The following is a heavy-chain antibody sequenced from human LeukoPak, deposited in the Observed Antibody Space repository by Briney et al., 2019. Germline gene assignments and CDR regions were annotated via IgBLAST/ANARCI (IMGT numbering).Heavy chain of an antibody. CDR1: GGTFSSYA. J-gene: IGHJ1*01. CDR2: IIPIFGTA. CDR3: AEGPYYYGSGSFPRRFQH. D-gene: IGHD3-10*01. V-gene: IGHV1-69*13. Sequence: SVKVSCKASGGTFSSYAISWVRQAPGQGLEWMGGIIPIFGTANYAQKFQGRVTITADESTSTAYMELSSLRSEDTAVYYCAEGPYYYGSGSFPRRFQHWGQGTLVTVSS.